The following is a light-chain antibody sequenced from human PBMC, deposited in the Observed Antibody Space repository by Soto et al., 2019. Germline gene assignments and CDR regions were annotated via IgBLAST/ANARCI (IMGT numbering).Light chain of an antibody. CDR3: QQYGGSPRM. J-gene: IGKJ1*01. V-gene: IGKV3-20*01. CDR2: GAS. CDR1: QSVGTS. Sequence: EIVFTQAPVTLSFSPGERGTLSCRASQSVGTSLAWYQQKPGQAPRLLIYGASNRATGIPDRFSGSGSGTDFTLTISKLEPEDFAVYHCQQYGGSPRMFGQGTKVDIK.